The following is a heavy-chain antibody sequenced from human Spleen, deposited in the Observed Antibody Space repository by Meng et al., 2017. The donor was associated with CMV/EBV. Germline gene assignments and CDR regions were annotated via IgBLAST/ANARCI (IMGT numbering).Heavy chain of an antibody. CDR3: ATSMWFGEPSFDY. V-gene: IGHV3-11*04. Sequence: CAASGFTFSDYYMSWMRQAPGKGLEWVSYISSSGSNIYYADSVKGRFTISRDNAKNSLYLQMNSLRAEDTAVYYCATSMWFGEPSFDYWGQGTLVTVSS. D-gene: IGHD3-10*01. J-gene: IGHJ4*02. CDR1: GFTFSDYY. CDR2: ISSSGSNI.